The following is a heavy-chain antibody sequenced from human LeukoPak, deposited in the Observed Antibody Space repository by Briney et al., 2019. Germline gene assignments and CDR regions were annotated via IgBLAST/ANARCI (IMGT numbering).Heavy chain of an antibody. D-gene: IGHD3-16*02. J-gene: IGHJ4*02. Sequence: GGSLRLSCAVSGFTFSSYEMNWVRQAPGKGLEWVSYISSSGLTTYYADSVKGRFTMSRDNAKNSLYLQMKSLRVEDTAIYYCAGGFPVTFGGVIVSPGGKDYWGQGTLVTVSS. CDR3: AGGFPVTFGGVIVSPGGKDY. V-gene: IGHV3-48*03. CDR1: GFTFSSYE. CDR2: ISSSGLTT.